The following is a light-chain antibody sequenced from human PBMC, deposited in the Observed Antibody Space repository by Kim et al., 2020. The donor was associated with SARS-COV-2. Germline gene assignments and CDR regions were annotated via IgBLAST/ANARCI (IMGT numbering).Light chain of an antibody. CDR2: QDT. J-gene: IGLJ2*01. V-gene: IGLV3-1*01. Sequence: SYELTQPPSVSVSPGQTASITCSGDKLGDKYACWYQQKPGQSPVLVLYQDTKRPSGIPERFSGSDSGNTATLTISGTQAMDEADYYCQSWDSSTVVVFGGGTKVTVL. CDR3: QSWDSSTVVV. CDR1: KLGDKY.